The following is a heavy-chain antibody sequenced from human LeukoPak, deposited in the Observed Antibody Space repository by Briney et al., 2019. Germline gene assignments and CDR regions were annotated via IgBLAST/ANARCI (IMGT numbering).Heavy chain of an antibody. CDR1: GGSFSGYY. J-gene: IGHJ3*02. Sequence: SETLSLTCAVYGGSFSGYYWSWIRQPPGKGLEWIGYIYHSGSTYYNPSLKSRVTISVDRSKNQFSLKLSSVTAADTAVYYCARGGGTGAFDIWGQGTMVTVSS. CDR2: IYHSGST. D-gene: IGHD1-14*01. V-gene: IGHV4-34*01. CDR3: ARGGGTGAFDI.